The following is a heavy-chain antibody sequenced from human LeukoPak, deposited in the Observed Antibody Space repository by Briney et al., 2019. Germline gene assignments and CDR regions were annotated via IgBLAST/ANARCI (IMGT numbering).Heavy chain of an antibody. D-gene: IGHD6-6*01. J-gene: IGHJ4*02. CDR1: GGSFIDYY. CDR2: INHSGSA. Sequence: SETLSLTCAVYGGSFIDYYWSWIRQPPGKGLEWIGEINHSGSANYNPSLKSRVTISEDTSKNQFSLKLSSVTAADTAVYYCARVKFHDTSSSSDFDYWGQGTLVTVSS. CDR3: ARVKFHDTSSSSDFDY. V-gene: IGHV4-34*01.